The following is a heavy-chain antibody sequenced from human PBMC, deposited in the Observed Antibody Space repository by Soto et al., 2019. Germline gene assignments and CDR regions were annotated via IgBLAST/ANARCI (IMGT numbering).Heavy chain of an antibody. Sequence: QVQLVQSGAEVKKPGSSVKVSCKASGGTFSSYTISWVRQAPGQGLEWMGRIIPMLGIANYPQKFQGRVTITADKSTSTAYMELSSLRSEDTAVYYCRSVSPDFDYWGQGTLVTVSS. CDR1: GGTFSSYT. V-gene: IGHV1-69*02. D-gene: IGHD1-20*01. J-gene: IGHJ4*02. CDR2: IIPMLGIA. CDR3: RSVSPDFDY.